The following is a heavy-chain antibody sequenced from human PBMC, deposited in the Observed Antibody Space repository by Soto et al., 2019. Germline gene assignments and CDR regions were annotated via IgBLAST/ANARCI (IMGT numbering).Heavy chain of an antibody. CDR3: AKGGLSGGTCSPSWLDP. J-gene: IGHJ5*02. CDR2: ICSSGSTK. V-gene: IGHV3-48*01. D-gene: IGHD2-15*01. Sequence: PAESLRLSCTASGFTFSSYNLNWIRQAPGKGLEWVSYICSSGSTKYNAAPMRGRITISKNYNKNSLFMPMTRLGAEATADYYCAKGGLSGGTCSPSWLDPWGKGPRVTVS. CDR1: GFTFSSYN.